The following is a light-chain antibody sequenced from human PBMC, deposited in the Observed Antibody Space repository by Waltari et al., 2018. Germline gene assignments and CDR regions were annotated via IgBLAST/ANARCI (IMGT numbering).Light chain of an antibody. CDR2: GNS. CDR3: QSYDSSLSVV. CDR1: SSNIGAGYD. Sequence: QSVLTQPPSVSGAPGQRVTIPCPGSSSNIGAGYDVHWYQQLPGTAPNLLIYGNSNRPSGVPDRFSGSKSGTSASLAITGLQAEDEADYYCQSYDSSLSVVFGTGTKVTVL. J-gene: IGLJ1*01. V-gene: IGLV1-40*01.